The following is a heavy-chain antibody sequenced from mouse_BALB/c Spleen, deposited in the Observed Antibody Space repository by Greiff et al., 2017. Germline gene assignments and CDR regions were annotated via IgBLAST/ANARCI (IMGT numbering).Heavy chain of an antibody. CDR2: ISSGGSYT. CDR1: GFTFSSYA. CDR3: ARERRYDGHWLDY. J-gene: IGHJ3*01. Sequence: EVMLVESGGGLVKPGGSLKLSCAASGFTFSSYAMSWVRQSPEKRLEWVAEISSGGSYTYYPDTVTGRFTISRDNAKNTLYLEMSSLRSEDTAMYYGARERRYDGHWLDYWGQGTLVTVSA. D-gene: IGHD2-14*01. V-gene: IGHV5-9-4*01.